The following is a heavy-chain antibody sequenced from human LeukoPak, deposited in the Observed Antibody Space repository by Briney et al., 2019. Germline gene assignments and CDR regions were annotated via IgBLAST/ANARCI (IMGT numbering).Heavy chain of an antibody. CDR2: ISAYNGNT. J-gene: IGHJ4*02. V-gene: IGHV1-18*01. CDR1: GYTFTSYG. Sequence: GSVKVSCKASGYTFTSYGISWVRQAPGQGLEWMGWISAYNGNTNYAQKLQGRVTMTTDTSTSTAYMELRSLRSDDTAVYYCARVRYCGGDCPPASYFDHWGQGTLVTVSS. CDR3: ARVRYCGGDCPPASYFDH. D-gene: IGHD2-21*02.